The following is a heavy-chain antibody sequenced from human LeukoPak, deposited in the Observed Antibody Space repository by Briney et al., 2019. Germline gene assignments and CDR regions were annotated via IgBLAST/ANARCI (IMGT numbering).Heavy chain of an antibody. CDR1: GGSISSYY. Sequence: PSETLSLTCTVSGGSISSYYWSWIRQPPGKGLEWIGYIYYSGSTNYNPSLKSRVTISVDPSKNQFSLKLSSVTAADTAVYYCASTGYYDSSGYYDARYYYYYGMDVWGQGTTVTVSS. V-gene: IGHV4-59*08. J-gene: IGHJ6*02. D-gene: IGHD3-22*01. CDR3: ASTGYYDSSGYYDARYYYYYGMDV. CDR2: IYYSGST.